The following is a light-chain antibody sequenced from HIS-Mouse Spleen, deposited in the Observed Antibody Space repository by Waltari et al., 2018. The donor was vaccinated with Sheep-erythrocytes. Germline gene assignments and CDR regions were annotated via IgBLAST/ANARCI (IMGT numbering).Light chain of an antibody. CDR3: MQALQTPLT. V-gene: IGKV2-28*01. CDR1: QSLLHMNGYNY. Sequence: DIVMTQSPLSLPVTPGEPASLSCRSSQSLLHMNGYNYLDWSLQKPGQSPQLRSYLGSNRASGVPDRFSGSGSGTDFTLKISRVEAEDVGVYYCMQALQTPLTFGGGTNSEIK. CDR2: LGS. J-gene: IGKJ4*01.